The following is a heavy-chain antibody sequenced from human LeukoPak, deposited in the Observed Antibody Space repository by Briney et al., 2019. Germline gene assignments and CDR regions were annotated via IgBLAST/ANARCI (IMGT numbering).Heavy chain of an antibody. CDR1: GGSISSSSYY. J-gene: IGHJ4*02. Sequence: PSETLSLTCTVSGGSISSSSYYWGWIRQPPGKGLEWIGSIYYSGSTYYNPSLKSRVTISVDTSKNQFSLKLSSVTAADTAVYYCARHDSNYEGYYFDYWGQGTLVTVSS. D-gene: IGHD4-11*01. CDR3: ARHDSNYEGYYFDY. V-gene: IGHV4-39*01. CDR2: IYYSGST.